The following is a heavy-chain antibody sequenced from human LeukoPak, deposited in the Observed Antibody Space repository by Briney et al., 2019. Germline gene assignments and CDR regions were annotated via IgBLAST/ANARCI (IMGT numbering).Heavy chain of an antibody. CDR2: SSSSGSYI. D-gene: IGHD2-15*01. Sequence: PGGSLRLSCAASGFTFSSYSMNWVRQPPGKGLEWVSSSSSSGSYIYYADSVKGRFSISRDSAKNSLYLQMNSLRADDTAVYYCARGPQFCSGGSCYGYYFDYWGQGTLVTVSS. J-gene: IGHJ4*02. CDR3: ARGPQFCSGGSCYGYYFDY. CDR1: GFTFSSYS. V-gene: IGHV3-21*01.